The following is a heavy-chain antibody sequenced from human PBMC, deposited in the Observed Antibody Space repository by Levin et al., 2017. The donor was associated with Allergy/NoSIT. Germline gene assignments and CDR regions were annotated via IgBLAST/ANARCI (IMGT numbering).Heavy chain of an antibody. J-gene: IGHJ4*02. CDR2: IWYDGSNK. CDR3: ARDSTPEYSGYDGHFDY. Sequence: PGGSLRLSCAASGFTFSSYGMHWVRQAPGKGLEWVAVIWYDGSNKYYADSVKGRFTISRDNSKNTLYLQMNSLRAEDTAVYYCARDSTPEYSGYDGHFDYWGQGTLVTVSS. D-gene: IGHD5-12*01. CDR1: GFTFSSYG. V-gene: IGHV3-33*01.